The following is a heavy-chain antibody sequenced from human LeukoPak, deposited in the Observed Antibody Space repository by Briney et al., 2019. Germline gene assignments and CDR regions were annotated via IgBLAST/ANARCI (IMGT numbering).Heavy chain of an antibody. V-gene: IGHV3-30*02. J-gene: IGHJ3*02. D-gene: IGHD3-16*02. CDR2: IRYDGSNK. CDR1: GFTFSSYG. Sequence: GGSLRLSCAASGFTFSSYGMHWVRQAPGKGLEWVAFIRYDGSNKYYADSVKGRFTISRDNSKNTLYLQMNSLRAEDTAVYYCARASYYDYVWGSYREKTGDAFDIWGQGTMVTVSS. CDR3: ARASYYDYVWGSYREKTGDAFDI.